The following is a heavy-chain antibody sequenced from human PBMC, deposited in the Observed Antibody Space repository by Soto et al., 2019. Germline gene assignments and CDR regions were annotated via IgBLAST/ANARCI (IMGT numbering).Heavy chain of an antibody. D-gene: IGHD2-21*02. Sequence: QVQLLESGGGVVQPGRSLRLSCTASGFTFSSYGMHWVRQAPGKGLEWVAVISYDGSKKYYADSVKGRFTISRDNSKNTLYLQMNSLRAEDTAVYYCAKDLLTYCGGDCYSYYYYGMDVWGQGTTVTVSS. V-gene: IGHV3-30*18. CDR1: GFTFSSYG. J-gene: IGHJ6*02. CDR3: AKDLLTYCGGDCYSYYYYGMDV. CDR2: ISYDGSKK.